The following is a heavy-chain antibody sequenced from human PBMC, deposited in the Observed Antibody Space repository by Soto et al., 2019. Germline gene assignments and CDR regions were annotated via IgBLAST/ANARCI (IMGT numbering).Heavy chain of an antibody. CDR1: GYTFSSYA. CDR3: ARDPYYYDSSAYFSGYFHH. Sequence: ASVKVSCKASGYTFSSYALHWVRQAPGQRLEWMGWINGGNGQTKYSQKFQGRVTFTRDTSASTAYLDLSSLRSEDTAVYYCARDPYYYDSSAYFSGYFHHWGQGTQVTVSS. D-gene: IGHD3-22*01. J-gene: IGHJ1*01. V-gene: IGHV1-3*01. CDR2: INGGNGQT.